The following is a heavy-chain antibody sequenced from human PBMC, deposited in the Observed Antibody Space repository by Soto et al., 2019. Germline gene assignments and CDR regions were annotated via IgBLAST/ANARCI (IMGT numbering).Heavy chain of an antibody. V-gene: IGHV3-21*01. CDR1: GYSFNRVS. Sequence: GGTPGLSCEASGYSFNRVSMTYVRLVPGKRLEWVASISSGSSDTWYADSVKGRFIISRDNAQTSLFLQMNTLRPEYTAMYYCDLLSFRTRRSYDL. D-gene: IGHD2-15*01. CDR3: DLLSFRTRRSYDL. J-gene: IGHJ2*01. CDR2: ISSGSSDT.